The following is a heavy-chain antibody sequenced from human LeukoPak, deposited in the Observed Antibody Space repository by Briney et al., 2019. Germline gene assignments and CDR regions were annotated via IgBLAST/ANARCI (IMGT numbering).Heavy chain of an antibody. CDR1: GGSISSSSYS. V-gene: IGHV4-39*02. CDR2: IYYSGRT. D-gene: IGHD2-15*01. CDR3: ARGRDQLVVVAARFNAFDI. Sequence: SETLSLTCNVSGGSISSSSYSWGWIRQPPGKGLEWIGSIYYSGRTYYNPSLKSRVTISGDTSKNQFSLRLSSVTAADTAVYYCARGRDQLVVVAARFNAFDIRGQGTMVTVSS. J-gene: IGHJ3*02.